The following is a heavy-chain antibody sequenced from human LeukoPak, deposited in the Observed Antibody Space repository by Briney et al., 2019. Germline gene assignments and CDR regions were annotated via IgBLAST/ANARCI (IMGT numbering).Heavy chain of an antibody. Sequence: PGESLKISCEGSGYNFDSYLIAWVRQVPGEGLEWMGIMNPSDFDIRKSPSFQGQVTISVDQSISTAYLEWSSLKASDTAIYYCARQSGYYAFDFWGQGTLVTVSS. J-gene: IGHJ4*02. D-gene: IGHD3-22*01. CDR3: ARQSGYYAFDF. V-gene: IGHV5-51*01. CDR2: MNPSDFDI. CDR1: GYNFDSYL.